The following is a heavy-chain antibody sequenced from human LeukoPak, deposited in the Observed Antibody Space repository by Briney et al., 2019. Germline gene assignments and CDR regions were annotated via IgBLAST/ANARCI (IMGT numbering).Heavy chain of an antibody. D-gene: IGHD4-11*01. Sequence: GGSLRLSCAASGFTVSSNYMSWVRQAPGKGLECVSVIYSDGTTYYADPVKGRFTISRDNSKNTLSLQMNSLRAEDTAVYYCARGSYSKPLDPWGQGTLVTVSS. V-gene: IGHV3-66*01. CDR2: IYSDGTT. CDR1: GFTVSSNY. J-gene: IGHJ5*02. CDR3: ARGSYSKPLDP.